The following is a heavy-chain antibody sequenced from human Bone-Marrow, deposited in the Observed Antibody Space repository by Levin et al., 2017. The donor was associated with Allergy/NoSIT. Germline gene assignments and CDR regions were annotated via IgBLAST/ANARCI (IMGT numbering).Heavy chain of an antibody. Sequence: KPSETLSLTCTVSGGSISSYYWSWIRQPPGKGLEWIGYIYYSGSTNYNPSLKSRVTISVDTSKNQFSLKLSSVTAADTAVYYCARVRYLGTHWFDPWGQGTLVTVSS. CDR2: IYYSGST. CDR3: ARVRYLGTHWFDP. J-gene: IGHJ5*02. D-gene: IGHD1-1*01. V-gene: IGHV4-59*01. CDR1: GGSISSYY.